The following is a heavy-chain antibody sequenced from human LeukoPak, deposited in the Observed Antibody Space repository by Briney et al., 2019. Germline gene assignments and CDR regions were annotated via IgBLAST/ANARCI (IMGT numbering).Heavy chain of an antibody. J-gene: IGHJ4*02. D-gene: IGHD3-10*01. CDR1: GYTFTSYG. CDR3: ARVTGSGSYYKRLDY. V-gene: IGHV1-18*01. CDR2: ISAYNGNT. Sequence: GFSVNVSYKPSGYTFTSYGIIWVRQAPGQGLEWMGWISAYNGNTNYPQKLQARVTITTYTSTSTAYMERRSLRSDDTAVYYCARVTGSGSYYKRLDYWGQGTLVTVSS.